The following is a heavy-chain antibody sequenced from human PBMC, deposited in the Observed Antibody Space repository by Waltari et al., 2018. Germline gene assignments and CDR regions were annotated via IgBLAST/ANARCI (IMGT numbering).Heavy chain of an antibody. V-gene: IGHV3-30-3*01. CDR2: ISYDGSNK. D-gene: IGHD3-3*01. Sequence: QVQLVESGGGVVQPGRSLRLSCAASGFTFSSYAMHWVRPAPGKGLEWVAVISYDGSNKYYADSVKGRFTISRDNSKNTLYLQMNSLRAEDTAVYYCARDGPNAFFGVVTLFVDYWGQGTLVTVSS. CDR3: ARDGPNAFFGVVTLFVDY. CDR1: GFTFSSYA. J-gene: IGHJ4*02.